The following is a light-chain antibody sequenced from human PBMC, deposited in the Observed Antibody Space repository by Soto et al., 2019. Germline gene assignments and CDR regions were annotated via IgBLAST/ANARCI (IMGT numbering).Light chain of an antibody. CDR1: QSVSSN. CDR2: GAS. Sequence: IVMTQSPAALSVSPGEGAALSCRASQSVSSNLGWYQQKPGQAPRLLIYGASTRATGVPARFSGSGSGTDFTLTISRLEPEDFAVYFCQQYDSAPDTFGQGTRLEIK. CDR3: QQYDSAPDT. J-gene: IGKJ5*01. V-gene: IGKV3-15*01.